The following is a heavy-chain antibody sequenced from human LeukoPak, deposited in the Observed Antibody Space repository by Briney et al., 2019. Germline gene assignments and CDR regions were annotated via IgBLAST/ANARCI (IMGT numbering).Heavy chain of an antibody. CDR1: GGSFSGYY. D-gene: IGHD4/OR15-4a*01. J-gene: IGHJ4*02. CDR2: INHSGST. V-gene: IGHV4-34*01. CDR3: ARGELTRSDY. Sequence: SETLSLTCAVYGGSFSGYYWSWIRQPPGKGLEWIGEINHSGSTNYNPSLKSRVTISVDTSKNQFSLKLSSVTAADTAVYYCARGELTRSDYWGQGTLATVSS.